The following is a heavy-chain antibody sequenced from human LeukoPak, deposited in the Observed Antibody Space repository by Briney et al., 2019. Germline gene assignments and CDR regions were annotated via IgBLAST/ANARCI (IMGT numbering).Heavy chain of an antibody. CDR3: ARLRSGTSPDY. CDR2: IYYSGST. CDR1: GGSISSSSYY. D-gene: IGHD2-2*01. V-gene: IGHV4-39*01. Sequence: PSETLSLTCTVSGGSISSSSYYWGWIRQPPGKGLEWIGSIYYSGSTYYNPSLKSRVTISVDTSKNQFSLKLSSVTAADTAVYYCARLRSGTSPDYRGQGTLVTVSS. J-gene: IGHJ4*02.